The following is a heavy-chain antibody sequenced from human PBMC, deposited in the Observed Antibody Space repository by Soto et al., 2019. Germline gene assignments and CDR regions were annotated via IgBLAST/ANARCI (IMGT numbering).Heavy chain of an antibody. V-gene: IGHV1-8*01. J-gene: IGHJ4*02. CDR1: GYTFTSYD. Sequence: ASVKVSCKASGYTFTSYDINWVRQATGQGLEWMGWMNPNSGNTGYAQKFQGRVTMTRNTSISTAYMELSSLRSEDTAVYYCARGLRYSSSWYSTSEDYWGQGTRVTVSS. CDR2: MNPNSGNT. D-gene: IGHD6-13*01. CDR3: ARGLRYSSSWYSTSEDY.